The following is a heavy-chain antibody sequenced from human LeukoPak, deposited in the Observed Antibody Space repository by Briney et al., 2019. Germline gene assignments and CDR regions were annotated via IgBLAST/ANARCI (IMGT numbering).Heavy chain of an antibody. CDR3: ARDPGYCSGGSCFDDY. CDR1: GYTFTSYD. CDR2: MNPNSGNT. J-gene: IGHJ4*02. D-gene: IGHD2-15*01. Sequence: ASVKVSCKASGYTFTSYDINWVRQATGQGLEWMGWMNPNSGNTGYAQKFQGRVTITRNTSINTAYMELSSLRSEDTAVYYCARDPGYCSGGSCFDDYWGPGTLVTVSS. V-gene: IGHV1-8*03.